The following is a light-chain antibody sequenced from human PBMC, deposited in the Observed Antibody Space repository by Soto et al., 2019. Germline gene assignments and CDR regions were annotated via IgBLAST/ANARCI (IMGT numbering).Light chain of an antibody. J-gene: IGKJ4*01. Sequence: DVQMTQSPPSLSASVGDRVTITCRASQRISNYLNWYQQKPGKSPKLLIYAAFRLQSGVPSRFSGSGSGTDFTLTISSLQPEDFATYYCQQSHSAPPTFGGGTMVEI. CDR1: QRISNY. CDR2: AAF. V-gene: IGKV1-39*01. CDR3: QQSHSAPPT.